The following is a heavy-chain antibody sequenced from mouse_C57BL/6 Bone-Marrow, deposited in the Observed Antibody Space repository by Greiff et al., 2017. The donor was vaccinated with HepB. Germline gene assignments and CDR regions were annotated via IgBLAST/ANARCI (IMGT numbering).Heavy chain of an antibody. CDR1: GFSLTSYG. Sequence: QVQLQQSGPGLVQPSQSLSITCTVSGFSLTSYGVHWVRQSPGKGLEWLGVIWSGGSTDYNAAFISRLSISKDNSKSQVFFKMNSLQADDTAIYYCARDGALITTVVAPPYWYFDVWGTGTTVTVSS. CDR3: ARDGALITTVVAPPYWYFDV. CDR2: IWSGGST. D-gene: IGHD1-1*01. J-gene: IGHJ1*03. V-gene: IGHV2-2*01.